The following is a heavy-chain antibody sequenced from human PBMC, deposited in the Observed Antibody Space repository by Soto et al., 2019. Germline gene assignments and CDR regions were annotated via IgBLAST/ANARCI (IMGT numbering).Heavy chain of an antibody. CDR2: IYHSGST. CDR1: GGSMSSGGYF. J-gene: IGHJ5*02. Sequence: TSETLSLTCAVSGGSMSSGGYFWSWIRQPPGKSLEWIGYIYHSGSTYYNPSLKSRVTISVDRSKNQFSLKLNSVTASDTAVYYCARGVVVDFDPWGQGTLVTVSS. V-gene: IGHV4-30-2*01. CDR3: ARGVVVDFDP. D-gene: IGHD2-21*01.